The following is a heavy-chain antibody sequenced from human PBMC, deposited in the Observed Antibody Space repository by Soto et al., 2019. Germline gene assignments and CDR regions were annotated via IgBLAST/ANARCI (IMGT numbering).Heavy chain of an antibody. Sequence: PGGSLRLSCAASGFTFSSYAMHWVRQAPGKGLEWVAVISYDGSNKYYADSVKGRFTISRDNSKNTLYLQMNSLRAEDTAVYYCARRLYYASSGFEGGGMDVWGQGTMVTVSS. CDR3: ARRLYYASSGFEGGGMDV. V-gene: IGHV3-30-3*01. CDR2: ISYDGSNK. J-gene: IGHJ6*02. D-gene: IGHD3-22*01. CDR1: GFTFSSYA.